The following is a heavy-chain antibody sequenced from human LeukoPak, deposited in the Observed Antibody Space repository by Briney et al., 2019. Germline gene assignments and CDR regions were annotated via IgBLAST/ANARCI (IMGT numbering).Heavy chain of an antibody. Sequence: GGSLRLSCAASGFTFSSYWMHWVRQAPGKGLVWVSRINSDGSSTSYADSVKGRFTISRDNAKNSLYLQMNSLRAEDTAVYYCARRSEDIYYYYYYMDVWGKGTTVTVSS. CDR2: INSDGSST. V-gene: IGHV3-74*01. D-gene: IGHD2-15*01. J-gene: IGHJ6*03. CDR3: ARRSEDIYYYYYYMDV. CDR1: GFTFSSYW.